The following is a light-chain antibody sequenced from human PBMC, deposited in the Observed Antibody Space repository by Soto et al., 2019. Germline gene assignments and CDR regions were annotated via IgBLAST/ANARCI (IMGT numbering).Light chain of an antibody. J-gene: IGKJ1*01. CDR3: QQYNSFPT. CDR1: QSISSW. Sequence: DIQMTQSPSTLSASVGDRVTITCRASQSISSWLAWYQQKPGKAPKLLIYKASSLESGDPSRFSGSGSGTEFTLTISSLQPDDLATYNCQQYNSFPTFGQGTKVEIK. CDR2: KAS. V-gene: IGKV1-5*03.